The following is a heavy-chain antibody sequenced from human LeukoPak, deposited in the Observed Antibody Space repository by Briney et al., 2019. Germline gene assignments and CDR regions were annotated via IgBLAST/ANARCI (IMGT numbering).Heavy chain of an antibody. V-gene: IGHV3-23*01. D-gene: IGHD5-24*01. CDR2: ISGSGGRT. J-gene: IGHJ4*02. CDR1: GFTFSNYV. CDR3: ARGDGYNFFDY. Sequence: PGGSLRLSCAASGFTFSNYVMGWVRQAPGKGLEWVSTISGSGGRTYYADSVKGRFTMSRDNSENTLYLQMKSLRAEDTAVYYCARGDGYNFFDYWGQGTLVTVSS.